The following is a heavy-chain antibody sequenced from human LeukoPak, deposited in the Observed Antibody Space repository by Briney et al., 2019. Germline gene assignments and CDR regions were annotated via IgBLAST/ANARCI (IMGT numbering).Heavy chain of an antibody. CDR3: AKSLRHSGTYPGYFDH. Sequence: GGSLRLSCAASGFTFSRYTMNWVRQAPGKGLEWVSSITSSSSYIYYADSVKGRFTISRDNSKNTLYLQMNSLRAEDTAVYYCAKSLRHSGTYPGYFDHWGQGTLVTVSS. D-gene: IGHD3-10*01. CDR2: ITSSSSYI. V-gene: IGHV3-21*04. CDR1: GFTFSRYT. J-gene: IGHJ4*02.